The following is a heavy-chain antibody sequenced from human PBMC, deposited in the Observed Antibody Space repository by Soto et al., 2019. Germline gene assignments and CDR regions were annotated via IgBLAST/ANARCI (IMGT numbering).Heavy chain of an antibody. D-gene: IGHD5-18*01. CDR3: ARHTAMVKYGDFDY. CDR1: GGSISSSSYY. CDR2: IYYSGST. V-gene: IGHV4-39*01. J-gene: IGHJ4*02. Sequence: SETLSLTCTVSGGSISSSSYYWGWIRQPPGKGLEWIGSIYYSGSTYYNPFLKSRVTISVYTSKNQFSLKLSSVTAADTAVYYCARHTAMVKYGDFDYWGQGTLVTVSS.